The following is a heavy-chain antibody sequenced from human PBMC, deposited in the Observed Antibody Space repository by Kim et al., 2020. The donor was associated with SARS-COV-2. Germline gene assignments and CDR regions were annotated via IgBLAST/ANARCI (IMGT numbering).Heavy chain of an antibody. CDR2: IYHSGST. V-gene: IGHV4-38-2*02. CDR1: GYSISSGYY. Sequence: SETLSLTCTVSGYSISSGYYWGWIRQPPGKGLEWIGSIYHSGSTYYNPSLKSRVTISVDTSKNQFSLKLSSVTAADTAVYYCARDGWFYYYDSSGYRIDYWGQGTLVTVSS. CDR3: ARDGWFYYYDSSGYRIDY. D-gene: IGHD3-22*01. J-gene: IGHJ4*02.